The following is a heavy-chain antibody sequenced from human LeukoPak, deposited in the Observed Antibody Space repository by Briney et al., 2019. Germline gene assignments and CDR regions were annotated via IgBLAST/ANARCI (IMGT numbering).Heavy chain of an antibody. V-gene: IGHV3-23*01. CDR1: GFTFSNYA. J-gene: IGHJ4*02. Sequence: PGGSLRLSCAASGFTFSNYAMSWVRQAPGKGLEWVSGINVSGGSTFYADSVRGRFTISRDNSKNTLYLQMNSLRAEDTAVYYCERDDYWGQGTLVPVSS. CDR3: ERDDY. CDR2: INVSGGST.